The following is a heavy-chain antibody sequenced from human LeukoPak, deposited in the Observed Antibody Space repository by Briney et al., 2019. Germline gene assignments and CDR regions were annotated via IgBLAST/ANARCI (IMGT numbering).Heavy chain of an antibody. J-gene: IGHJ4*02. D-gene: IGHD6-19*01. CDR2: IYYSGST. V-gene: IGHV4-39*01. CDR3: AAIGDKIAVAAY. CDR1: GGSISSSSYY. Sequence: TSETLSLTCTVSGGSISSSSYYWGWIRQPPGKGLEWIGSIYYSGSTYYNPSLKSRVTTSVDTSKNQFSLKLSSVTAADTAVYYCAAIGDKIAVAAYWGQGTLVTVSS.